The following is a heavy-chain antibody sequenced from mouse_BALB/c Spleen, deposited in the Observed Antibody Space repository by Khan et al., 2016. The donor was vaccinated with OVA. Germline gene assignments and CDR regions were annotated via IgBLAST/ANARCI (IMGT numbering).Heavy chain of an antibody. CDR2: IWSDGST. D-gene: IGHD2-10*01. V-gene: IGHV2-6-1*01. J-gene: IGHJ4*01. CDR1: GFSLTNYG. Sequence: QVQLKQSGPGLVAPSQSLSITCTISGFSLTNYGVHWVRQPPGKGLEWLVVIWSDGSTTNNSALRSRLTITKDNSKSQVFLKMNSLQTDDTAMYFCAIQPYYHYNIMDYWGQGTSVTVSS. CDR3: AIQPYYHYNIMDY.